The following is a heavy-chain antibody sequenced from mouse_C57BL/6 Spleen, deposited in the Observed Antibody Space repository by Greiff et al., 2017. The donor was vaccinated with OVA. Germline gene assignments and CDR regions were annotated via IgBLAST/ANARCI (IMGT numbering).Heavy chain of an antibody. CDR2: ISSGSSTI. J-gene: IGHJ4*01. Sequence: EVKLMESGGGLVKPGGSLKLSCAASGFTFSDYGMHWVRQAPEKGLEWVAYISSGSSTIYYADTVKGRCTISRDNATNTLFLQMTSLRSEDTAMYYCGRPLVTTVVATPYAMDYWGQGTSVTVSS. V-gene: IGHV5-17*01. D-gene: IGHD1-1*01. CDR3: GRPLVTTVVATPYAMDY. CDR1: GFTFSDYG.